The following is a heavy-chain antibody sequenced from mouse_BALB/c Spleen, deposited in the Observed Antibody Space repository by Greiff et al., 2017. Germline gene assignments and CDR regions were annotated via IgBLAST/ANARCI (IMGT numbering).Heavy chain of an antibody. Sequence: EVHLVESGGGLVKPGGSLKLSCAASGFAFSSYDMSWVRQTPEKRLEWVAYISSGGGSTYYPDTVKGRFTISRDNAKNTLYLQMSSLKSEDTAMYYCARHGGGVDYWGQGTTLTVSS. J-gene: IGHJ2*01. V-gene: IGHV5-12-1*01. CDR3: ARHGGGVDY. CDR1: GFAFSSYD. CDR2: ISSGGGST.